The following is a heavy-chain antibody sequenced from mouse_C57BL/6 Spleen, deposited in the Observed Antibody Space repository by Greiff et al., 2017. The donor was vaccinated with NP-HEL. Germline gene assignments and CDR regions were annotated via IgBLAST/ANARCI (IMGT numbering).Heavy chain of an antibody. V-gene: IGHV2-2*01. CDR2: IWSGGST. CDR3: ARRGFTTVVATPFHWYFDV. CDR1: GFSLTSYG. J-gene: IGHJ1*03. Sequence: QVQLKQSGPGLVQPSQSLSITCTVSGFSLTSYGVHWVRQSPGKGLEWLGVIWSGGSTDYNAAFISRLSISKDNSNSQVFFKMNSLQADDTAIYYCARRGFTTVVATPFHWYFDVWGTGTTVTVSS. D-gene: IGHD1-1*01.